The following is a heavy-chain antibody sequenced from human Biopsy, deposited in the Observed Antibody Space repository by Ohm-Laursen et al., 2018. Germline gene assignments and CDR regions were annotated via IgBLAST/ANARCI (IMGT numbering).Heavy chain of an antibody. CDR1: GYTFTGQY. J-gene: IGHJ1*01. CDR3: AKGQDLRGGAEYFQH. V-gene: IGHV1-2*02. CDR2: INPHSGTT. D-gene: IGHD2-15*01. Sequence: GASVKVSCKASGYTFTGQYLHWVRQVPGQGLAWMGWINPHSGTTKFAQDFQGRVPMTRDTSITTAYMELRRLRSDDTAVYYCAKGQDLRGGAEYFQHWGQGALVTVSS.